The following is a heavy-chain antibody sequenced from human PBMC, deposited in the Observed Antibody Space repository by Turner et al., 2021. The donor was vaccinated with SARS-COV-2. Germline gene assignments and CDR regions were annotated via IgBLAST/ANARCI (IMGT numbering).Heavy chain of an antibody. J-gene: IGHJ4*02. V-gene: IGHV3-30*03. CDR1: GFTFSRNG. CDR3: ATLWFGELLDY. CDR2: ISYDGSNK. Sequence: QVQLVESGGGVVQPGRSLLLSCAASGFTFSRNGMHWVRQAPGKGLEWVAVISYDGSNKYYADAVEGRFTISRDNSKNTLYLQMNSLRAEDTAVYYCATLWFGELLDYWGQGTLVTVSS. D-gene: IGHD3-10*01.